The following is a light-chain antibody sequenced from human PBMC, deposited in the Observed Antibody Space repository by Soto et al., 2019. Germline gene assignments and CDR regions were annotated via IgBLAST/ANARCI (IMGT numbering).Light chain of an antibody. CDR2: GNS. CDR1: SSNIGAGYD. CDR3: QSYDSSLSEV. Sequence: QSVLTQPPSVSGAPGQSATISCTGSSSNIGAGYDVHWYQQLPGTAPKLLIYGNSNRPSGVPDRFSGSKSGTSASLAITGLQAEDEADYYCQSYDSSLSEVFGGGTKVTVL. V-gene: IGLV1-40*01. J-gene: IGLJ2*01.